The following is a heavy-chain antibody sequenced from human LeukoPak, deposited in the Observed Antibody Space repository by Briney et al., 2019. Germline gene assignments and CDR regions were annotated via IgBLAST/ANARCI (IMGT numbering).Heavy chain of an antibody. CDR2: IRGGGET. V-gene: IGHV3-23*01. Sequence: GGSLRLSCAASGFSFSNYAMSWVRQAPARGPEWVSSIRGGGETFYADSVKGRFTLSRDNSKNTLYLQMNSLRAEDTAVYYCAKDVDPFGSGSYVEGFDYWGQGTLVTVSS. J-gene: IGHJ4*02. D-gene: IGHD3-10*01. CDR3: AKDVDPFGSGSYVEGFDY. CDR1: GFSFSNYA.